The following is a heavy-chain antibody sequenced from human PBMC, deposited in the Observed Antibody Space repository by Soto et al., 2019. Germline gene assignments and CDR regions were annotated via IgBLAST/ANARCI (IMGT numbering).Heavy chain of an antibody. CDR2: INHSGST. CDR3: ARRRQLAIYYYYGMDV. CDR1: GGSFSGYY. Sequence: PSETLSLTCAVYGGSFSGYYWSWIRQPPGKGLEWIGEINHSGSTNYNPSLKSRVTISVDTSKNQFSLKLSSVTAADTVLYYCARRRQLAIYYYYGMDVWGQGTTVTVSS. D-gene: IGHD6-13*01. J-gene: IGHJ6*02. V-gene: IGHV4-34*01.